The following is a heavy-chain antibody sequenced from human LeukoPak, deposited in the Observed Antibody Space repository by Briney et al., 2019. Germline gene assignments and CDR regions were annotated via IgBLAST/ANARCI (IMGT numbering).Heavy chain of an antibody. CDR3: ARARELWLGELNGSALDY. CDR2: INSDGSST. V-gene: IGHV3-74*01. Sequence: GGSLRLSCAASGFTVSSNYMSWVRQAPGKGLVWVSRINSDGSSTSYADSVKGRFTISRDNAKNTLYLQMNSLRAEDTAVYYCARARELWLGELNGSALDYCGQGTLVTVSS. CDR1: GFTVSSNY. J-gene: IGHJ4*02. D-gene: IGHD3-10*01.